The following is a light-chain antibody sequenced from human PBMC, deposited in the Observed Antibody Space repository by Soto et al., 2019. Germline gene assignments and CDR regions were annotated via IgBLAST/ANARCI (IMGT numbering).Light chain of an antibody. CDR2: LTY. J-gene: IGKJ1*01. Sequence: DIQMTQSPSSLSASVGDRVTITCRASQGIGNDLGWYQQKPGKAPKRLIYLTYSLQTGVPSRFSGSGSGTEFSLTISSLHPEDSATYFCLQHNSYPRTFGQGTKVEIK. CDR3: LQHNSYPRT. CDR1: QGIGND. V-gene: IGKV1-17*01.